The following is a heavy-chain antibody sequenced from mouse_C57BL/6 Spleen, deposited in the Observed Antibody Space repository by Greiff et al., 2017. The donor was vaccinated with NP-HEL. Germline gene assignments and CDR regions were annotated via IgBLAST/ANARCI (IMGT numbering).Heavy chain of an antibody. CDR1: GFTFSSYA. Sequence: EVMLVESGEGSVKPGGSLKLSCAASGFTFSSYAMSWVRQTPEKRLEWVAYISSGGDYIYYADTVKGRFTISRDNARNTLYLQMSSLKSEDTAMYYCTREGYGSSHWYFDVWGTGTTVTVSS. V-gene: IGHV5-9-1*02. CDR2: ISSGGDYI. J-gene: IGHJ1*03. CDR3: TREGYGSSHWYFDV. D-gene: IGHD1-1*01.